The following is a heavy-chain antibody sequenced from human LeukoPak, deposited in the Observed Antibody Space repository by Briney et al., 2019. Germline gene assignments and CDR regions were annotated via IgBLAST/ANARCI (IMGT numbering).Heavy chain of an antibody. CDR2: IYYSGST. V-gene: IGHV4-39*01. J-gene: IGHJ5*02. CDR1: GGSISSSSYY. Sequence: PSETLSLTRTVSGGSISSSSYYWGWIRQPPGNGLEWIGSIYYSGSTYYNPSLKSRDTISVDTSKNQFSLKLSSVTAADTAVYYCARRPAVPAMVTSWGQGTLVTVSS. CDR3: ARRPAVPAMVTS. D-gene: IGHD5-18*01.